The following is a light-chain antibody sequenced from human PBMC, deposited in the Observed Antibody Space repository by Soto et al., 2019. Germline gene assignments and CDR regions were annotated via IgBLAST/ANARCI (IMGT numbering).Light chain of an antibody. V-gene: IGLV2-23*02. CDR3: CSYANGNTLL. CDR1: SSDVGSYDL. Sequence: QSALTQPASVSGSPGQSITISCTGTSSDVGSYDLVSWYQHHPGTAPKLILYEVTKRPSGVSNRFSGSKSGNTASLTISGLQTEDDSQDYCCSYANGNTLLFGGGTKLTVL. J-gene: IGLJ2*01. CDR2: EVT.